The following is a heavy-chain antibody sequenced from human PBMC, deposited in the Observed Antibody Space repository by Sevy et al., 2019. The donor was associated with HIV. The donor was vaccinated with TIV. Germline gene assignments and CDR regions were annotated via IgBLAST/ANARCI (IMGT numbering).Heavy chain of an antibody. CDR3: TRGGQQLVHYFDY. CDR1: GFTFGDYA. Sequence: GGSLRLSCTASGFTFGDYAMSWFRQAPGKGLEWVGFIRSKAYGGTTEYAAPVKGRFTNSTDDSKSIAYLQMNSLKTEDTAVYYCTRGGQQLVHYFDYWGQGTLVTVSS. J-gene: IGHJ4*02. V-gene: IGHV3-49*03. D-gene: IGHD6-13*01. CDR2: IRSKAYGGTT.